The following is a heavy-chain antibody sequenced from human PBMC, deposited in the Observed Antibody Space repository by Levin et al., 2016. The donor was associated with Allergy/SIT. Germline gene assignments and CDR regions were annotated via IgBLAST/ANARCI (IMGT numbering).Heavy chain of an antibody. D-gene: IGHD3-22*01. CDR2: IYYSGST. CDR3: ARSVNYYDSSGYYFYYYYGMDV. V-gene: IGHV4-59*01. J-gene: IGHJ6*02. Sequence: WIRQPPGKGLEWIGYIYYSGSTNYNPSLKSRVTISVDTSKNQFSLKLSSVTAADTAVYYCARSVNYYDSSGYYFYYYYGMDVWGQGTTVTVSS.